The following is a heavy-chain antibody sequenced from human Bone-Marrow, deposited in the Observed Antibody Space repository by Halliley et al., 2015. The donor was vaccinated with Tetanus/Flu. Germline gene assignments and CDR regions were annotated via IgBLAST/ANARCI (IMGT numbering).Heavy chain of an antibody. CDR1: GVSLTSSSYY. D-gene: IGHD3-16*02. CDR3: ARHYRHWLFDY. CDR2: LYYSGST. V-gene: IGHV4-39*01. Sequence: TLSLTCTVSGVSLTSSSYYWGWIRQPPRKGLEWIGSLYYSGSTYYNPSLKRRVTISVDTSKNHLSLTLNSVTAADTAVYYCARHYRHWLFDYWGQGTLVTVSS. J-gene: IGHJ4*02.